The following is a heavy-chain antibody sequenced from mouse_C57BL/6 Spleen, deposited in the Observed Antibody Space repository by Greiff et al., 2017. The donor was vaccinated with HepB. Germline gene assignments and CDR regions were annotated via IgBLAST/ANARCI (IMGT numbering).Heavy chain of an antibody. V-gene: IGHV1-50*01. CDR2: IDPSDSYT. CDR1: GYTFTSYW. Sequence: QVQLQQPGAELVKPGASVKLSCKASGYTFTSYWMLWVNQRPGQGLEWIGEIDPSDSYTNYNQKFKDKATLTVDTSSSTAYMQLSSLTSEDSAVYYCARRGETLDCWGQGTTLTVSS. CDR3: ARRGETLDC. J-gene: IGHJ2*01.